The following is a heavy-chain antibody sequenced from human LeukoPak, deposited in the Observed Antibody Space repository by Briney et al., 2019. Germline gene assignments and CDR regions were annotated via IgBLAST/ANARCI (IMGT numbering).Heavy chain of an antibody. Sequence: GGSLRLSCAASGFTPSNSAMSWVRQAPGKGLEWVSAISVGSDVIYYADSVKGRFTISRDNSKNMVYLQMDSLRAEDTAVYYCAKSHVTTATGTGRYFDYWGQGTLVTVSS. D-gene: IGHD1-1*01. V-gene: IGHV3-23*01. CDR1: GFTPSNSA. CDR3: AKSHVTTATGTGRYFDY. J-gene: IGHJ4*02. CDR2: ISVGSDVI.